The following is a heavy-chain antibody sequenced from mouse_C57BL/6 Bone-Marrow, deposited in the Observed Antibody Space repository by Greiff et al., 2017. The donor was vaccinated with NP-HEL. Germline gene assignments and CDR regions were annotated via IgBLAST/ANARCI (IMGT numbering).Heavy chain of an antibody. V-gene: IGHV1-72*01. J-gene: IGHJ2*01. CDR1: GYTFTSYW. CDR2: IDPNSGGT. D-gene: IGHD2-4*01. CDR3: ARAASIYYDYDGLDY. Sequence: VQLQQSGAELVKPGASVKLSCKASGYTFTSYWMHWVKQRPGRGLEWIGRIDPNSGGTKYNEKFKSKATLTVDKPSSTAYMQLSSLTSEDSAVYYCARAASIYYDYDGLDYWGQGTTLTVSS.